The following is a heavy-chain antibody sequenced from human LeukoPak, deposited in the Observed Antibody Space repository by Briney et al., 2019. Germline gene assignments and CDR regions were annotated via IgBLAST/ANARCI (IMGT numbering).Heavy chain of an antibody. Sequence: PGGSLRLSCAASGFTFSSYWMSWVRQAPGKGLEWVANIKQDGSEKYYVDSVRGRFTISRDNAKNSLYLQMNSLRAEDTAVYYCAREGSGYYFDYWGQGTLVTVSS. V-gene: IGHV3-7*01. CDR3: AREGSGYYFDY. CDR2: IKQDGSEK. D-gene: IGHD3-22*01. J-gene: IGHJ4*02. CDR1: GFTFSSYW.